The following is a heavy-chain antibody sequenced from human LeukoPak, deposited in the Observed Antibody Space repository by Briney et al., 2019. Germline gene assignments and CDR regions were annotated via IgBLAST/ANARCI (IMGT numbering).Heavy chain of an antibody. J-gene: IGHJ6*02. V-gene: IGHV4-4*02. D-gene: IGHD3-3*01. Sequence: PSGTLSLTCAVSGASIKSNNWWSWVRQPPGKGLEWIGEVYHSGSTHYNPSLESRVTVSVDKSKNRFSLDLSSVTAADTAVYYSARFCNGPGWLSGYYCAIDVWGQGTTVTVSS. CDR1: GASIKSNNW. CDR2: VYHSGST. CDR3: ARFCNGPGWLSGYYCAIDV.